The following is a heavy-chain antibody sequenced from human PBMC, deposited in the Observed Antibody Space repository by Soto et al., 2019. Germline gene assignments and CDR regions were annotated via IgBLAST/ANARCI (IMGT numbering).Heavy chain of an antibody. CDR2: INPNSGGT. D-gene: IGHD6-19*01. CDR1: GYTFTGYY. Sequence: QVQLVQSGAEVKKPGASVKVSCKASGYTFTGYYMHWVRQAPGQGLEWMGWINPNSGGTNYAQKFQGRVTMTRDTSSSTAYRERSRLRSDDTAAYYCALMGGAYSSGWYPQHFFDYWGQGTLVTVSS. CDR3: ALMGGAYSSGWYPQHFFDY. V-gene: IGHV1-2*02. J-gene: IGHJ4*02.